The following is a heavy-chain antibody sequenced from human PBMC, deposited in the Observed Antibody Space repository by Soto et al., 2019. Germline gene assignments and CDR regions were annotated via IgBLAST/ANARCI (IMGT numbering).Heavy chain of an antibody. V-gene: IGHV4-4*07. CDR3: ARESTVAGTDNWFDS. CDR2: IYTSGST. D-gene: IGHD6-13*01. CDR1: GGSFSGYY. J-gene: IGHJ5*01. Sequence: SETLSLTCAVYGGSFSGYYWSWIRQPPGKGLEWIGRIYTSGSTKYSPSLKSRATMSVDTSKKQFSLKLNSVTAADTAVYYCARESTVAGTDNWFDSWGQGTLVTVSS.